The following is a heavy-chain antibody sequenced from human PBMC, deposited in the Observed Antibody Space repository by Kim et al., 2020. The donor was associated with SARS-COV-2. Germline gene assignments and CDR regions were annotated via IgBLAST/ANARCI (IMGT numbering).Heavy chain of an antibody. CDR3: ARQGIAAAWTSIIL. D-gene: IGHD6-13*01. CDR1: GGSISSSSYY. Sequence: SETLSLTCTVSGGSISSSSYYWGWIRQPPGKGLEWIGSIYYSGSTYYNPSLKSRVTISVDTSKNQFSLKLSSVTAADTAVYYCARQGIAAAWTSIILWGQGTLVTVSS. V-gene: IGHV4-39*01. J-gene: IGHJ4*02. CDR2: IYYSGST.